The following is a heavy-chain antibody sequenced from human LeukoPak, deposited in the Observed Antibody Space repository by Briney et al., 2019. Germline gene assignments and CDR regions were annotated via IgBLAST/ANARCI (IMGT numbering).Heavy chain of an antibody. CDR2: INHSGST. V-gene: IGHV4-34*01. D-gene: IGHD3-16*02. J-gene: IGHJ4*02. CDR3: ARGKINYVWGSYRPNHFDY. Sequence: PSETLSLTCAVYGGSFSGYYWSWIRQPPGKGLEWIGEINHSGSTNYNPSLKSRVIISVDTSKNQFSLKLSSVTAADTAVYYCARGKINYVWGSYRPNHFDYWGQGTLVTVSS. CDR1: GGSFSGYY.